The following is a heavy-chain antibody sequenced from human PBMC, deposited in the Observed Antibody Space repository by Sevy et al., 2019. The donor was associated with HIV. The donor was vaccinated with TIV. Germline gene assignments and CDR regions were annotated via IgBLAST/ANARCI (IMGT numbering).Heavy chain of an antibody. CDR2: ISYDGSNK. CDR1: GFTFSSYA. Sequence: GGSLRLSCAASGFTFSSYAMHWVRQAPGKGLEWVAVISYDGSNKYYSDSVKGRFTISRDNSKNTLYLQMNSLRAEDTAVYYCARGPGRWLRQPYFDYWGHGTLVTVSS. V-gene: IGHV3-30-3*01. CDR3: ARGPGRWLRQPYFDY. D-gene: IGHD5-12*01. J-gene: IGHJ4*01.